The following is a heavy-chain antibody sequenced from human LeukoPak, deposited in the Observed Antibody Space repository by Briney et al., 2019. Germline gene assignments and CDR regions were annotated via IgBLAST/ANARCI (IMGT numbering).Heavy chain of an antibody. CDR1: GFTFSSYG. CDR3: AKDYCSSTSCYDPVGY. Sequence: GGSLRLSCAASGFTFSSYGMHWVRQAPGKGLEWVAVIWYDGSNKYYADSVKGRFTISRDNSKNTLYLQMNSLRAEDTALYYCAKDYCSSTSCYDPVGYWGQGTLVTVSS. J-gene: IGHJ4*02. CDR2: IWYDGSNK. D-gene: IGHD2-2*01. V-gene: IGHV3-30*02.